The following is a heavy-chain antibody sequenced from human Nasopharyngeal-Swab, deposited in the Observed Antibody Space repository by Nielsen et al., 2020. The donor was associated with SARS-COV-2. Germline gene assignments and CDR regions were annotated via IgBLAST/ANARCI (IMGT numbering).Heavy chain of an antibody. CDR1: GYTFTGYY. CDR2: INPNSGGT. D-gene: IGHD5-12*01. Sequence: ASVKVSCKASGYTFTGYYMHWVRHSPGQGLEWMGWINPNSGGTNYAQKFQGRVTMTRDTSISTAYMELSRLRSDDTAVYYCARVLAPLYSGYDYYYYGMDVWGQGTTVTVSS. J-gene: IGHJ6*02. CDR3: ARVLAPLYSGYDYYYYGMDV. V-gene: IGHV1-2*02.